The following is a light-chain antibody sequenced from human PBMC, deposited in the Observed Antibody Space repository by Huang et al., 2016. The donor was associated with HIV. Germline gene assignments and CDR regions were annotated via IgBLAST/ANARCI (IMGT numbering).Light chain of an antibody. CDR3: QQTYRART. J-gene: IGKJ1*01. CDR2: ASS. Sequence: DIQMTQSPSSLSASVGDSVTITCLASQNINRDLNWYQQKPGKAPKFLIYASSILQSGVPSRFSGRGSGTDFTLTISGLQREDSATYYCQQTYRARTFGQGTKVEIK. CDR1: QNINRD. V-gene: IGKV1-39*01.